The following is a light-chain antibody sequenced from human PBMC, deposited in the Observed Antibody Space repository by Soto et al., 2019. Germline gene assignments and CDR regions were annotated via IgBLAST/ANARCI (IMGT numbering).Light chain of an antibody. CDR1: SGHSSNA. Sequence: QLVLTQSPSASASLGASVKLTCTLSSGHSSNAIAWHQQQPEKGPRYLMKLNSDGSHSKGDGIPDRFSGSRSGAERYLTISSLQSEDEADYYCQIWGAGIVVFGGGTKLTVL. J-gene: IGLJ2*01. V-gene: IGLV4-69*01. CDR3: QIWGAGIVV. CDR2: LNSDGSH.